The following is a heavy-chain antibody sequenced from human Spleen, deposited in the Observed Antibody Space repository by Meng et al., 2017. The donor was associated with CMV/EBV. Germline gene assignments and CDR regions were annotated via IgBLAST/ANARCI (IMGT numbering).Heavy chain of an antibody. V-gene: IGHV4-4*02. CDR2: IHHSGST. CDR3: ARNLDF. J-gene: IGHJ4*02. Sequence: LSLTGADAGASGSSTYGWSGGRQAPGKGLEWIAEIHHSGSTNYDPSLKNRVTISVDKSKNQLSLKRNSRTAADTAVYYSARNLDFWGQGTLVTVSS. CDR1: GASGSSTYG.